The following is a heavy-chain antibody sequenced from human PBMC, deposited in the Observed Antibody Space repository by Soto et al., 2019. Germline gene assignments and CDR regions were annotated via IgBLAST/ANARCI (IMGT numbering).Heavy chain of an antibody. CDR3: AKACELRNKYYYYGMDV. CDR2: ISWDGGST. Sequence: EVQLVESGGVVVQPGGSLRLSCAASGFNFDDYTMHWVRQAPGKGLEWVSLISWDGGSTYYADSVKGRFTISRDNSKNSLYLQMNSLRTEDSALYYCAKACELRNKYYYYGMDVWGQGTTVTVSS. D-gene: IGHD1-26*01. V-gene: IGHV3-43*01. J-gene: IGHJ6*02. CDR1: GFNFDDYT.